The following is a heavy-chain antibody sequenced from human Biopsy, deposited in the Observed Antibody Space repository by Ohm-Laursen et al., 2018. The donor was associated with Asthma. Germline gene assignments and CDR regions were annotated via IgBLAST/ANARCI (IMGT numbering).Heavy chain of an antibody. V-gene: IGHV1-69*01. J-gene: IGHJ6*02. D-gene: IGHD5-12*01. CDR2: LIPVLGTP. Sequence: SSVKVSCKASGDSFSNYAISWVQQAPGQGLEWMGGLIPVLGTPDHAQMFEGRVTITADESTSTAYMELSSLSSEDTAVYYCARGYSGSDRIVYYYSGLEVWGQETTVTVSS. CDR3: ARGYSGSDRIVYYYSGLEV. CDR1: GDSFSNYA.